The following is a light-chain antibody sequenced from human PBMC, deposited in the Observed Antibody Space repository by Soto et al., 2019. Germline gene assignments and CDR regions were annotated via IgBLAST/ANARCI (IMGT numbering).Light chain of an antibody. CDR1: SSNIGAPYD. V-gene: IGLV1-40*01. CDR2: GNT. J-gene: IGLJ2*01. CDR3: QSYDNNLSAQV. Sequence: QPVLTQPPSVSGAPGQRVTISCTGSSSNIGAPYDVHWYQQLPGTAPKLLIYGNTHRPSGVPDRFSGSKSGASASLAITGLRAEDEADYYCQSYDNNLSAQVVGGGTQLTVL.